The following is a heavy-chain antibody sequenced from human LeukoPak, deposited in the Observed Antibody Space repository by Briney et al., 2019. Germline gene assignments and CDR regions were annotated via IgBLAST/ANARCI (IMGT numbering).Heavy chain of an antibody. CDR2: IYYSGST. D-gene: IGHD1-26*01. Sequence: SETLSLTCTVSGGSISSYYWSWIRQPPGKGLEWIGYIYYSGSTNYNPSLKSRVTISVDTSKNQFSLKLSSVTAADTAVHYCARQAGSYFHYYYGMDVWGQGTTVTVSS. CDR3: ARQAGSYFHYYYGMDV. J-gene: IGHJ6*02. V-gene: IGHV4-59*08. CDR1: GGSISSYY.